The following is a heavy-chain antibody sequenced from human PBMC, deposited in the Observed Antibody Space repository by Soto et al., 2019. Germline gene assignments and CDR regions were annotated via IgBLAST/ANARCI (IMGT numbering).Heavy chain of an antibody. V-gene: IGHV4-34*01. CDR2: INHLGSI. CDR3: AIGGISQWAYLIYMDV. Sequence: SETLSLTCVVSGGSLSDYFWSWIRQPPGMALEWIGEINHLGSINYNPSLKSRVTMSVDTSKNQFSLTLNSVTAADTATYYCAIGGISQWAYLIYMDVWDRGTTVTV. J-gene: IGHJ6*03. D-gene: IGHD1-26*01. CDR1: GGSLSDYF.